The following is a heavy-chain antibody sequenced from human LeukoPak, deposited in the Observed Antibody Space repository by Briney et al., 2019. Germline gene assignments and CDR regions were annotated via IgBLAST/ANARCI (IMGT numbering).Heavy chain of an antibody. CDR2: IYPSGST. CDR1: GGSISYYY. CDR3: ARFSGSWELDY. J-gene: IGHJ4*02. Sequence: PSETLSLTCTVSGGSISYYYWNWIRQPAGKGLEWIGRIYPSGSTNYNPSLKSRVTISVDTSKNQFSLKLSSVTAADTAVYYCARFSGSWELDYWGQGTLVTVST. D-gene: IGHD1-26*01. V-gene: IGHV4-4*07.